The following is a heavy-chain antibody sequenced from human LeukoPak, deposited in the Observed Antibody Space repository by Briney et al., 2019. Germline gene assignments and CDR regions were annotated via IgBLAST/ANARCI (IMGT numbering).Heavy chain of an antibody. CDR2: ISSSSSYI. CDR3: ARDPGSIAVDGFIDY. Sequence: GGSLRLSCAASGFTFSSYSMNWVRQAPGKGLEWVSSISSSSSYIYYADSVKGRFTISRDNAKNSLYLQMNSLRAEDTAVYYCARDPGSIAVDGFIDYWGQGTLVTVSS. CDR1: GFTFSSYS. D-gene: IGHD6-19*01. V-gene: IGHV3-21*01. J-gene: IGHJ4*02.